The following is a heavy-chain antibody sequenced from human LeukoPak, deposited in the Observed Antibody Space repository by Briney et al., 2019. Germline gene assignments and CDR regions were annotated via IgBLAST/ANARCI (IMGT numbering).Heavy chain of an antibody. V-gene: IGHV3-53*01. CDR2: IYSSGST. Sequence: PGGSLRLSCAASGFTFSSNYMNWVRQAPGKGLEWLSVIYSSGSTYYADSVKGRFTISRDNSKNTLYLQMNSLRAEDTAVYYCARDLYGVSHDYWGQGTLVTVSS. CDR3: ARDLYGVSHDY. J-gene: IGHJ4*02. CDR1: GFTFSSNY. D-gene: IGHD4-17*01.